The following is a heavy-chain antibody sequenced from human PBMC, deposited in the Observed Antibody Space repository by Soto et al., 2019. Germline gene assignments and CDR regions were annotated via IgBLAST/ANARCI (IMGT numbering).Heavy chain of an antibody. V-gene: IGHV4-59*01. Sequence: SETLSLTCTVSGGSMRHYFWTWIRQPPGKGLEWIGYIYYSGTTSFFPSYNPSLRSRVTISEDTFKNQFSLKLLSVTTADTAVYFCAAGEASSRNVAPYYLDFWGQGTLVTVSS. D-gene: IGHD6-13*01. J-gene: IGHJ4*02. CDR1: GGSMRHYF. CDR3: AAGEASSRNVAPYYLDF. CDR2: IYYSGTTSFFP.